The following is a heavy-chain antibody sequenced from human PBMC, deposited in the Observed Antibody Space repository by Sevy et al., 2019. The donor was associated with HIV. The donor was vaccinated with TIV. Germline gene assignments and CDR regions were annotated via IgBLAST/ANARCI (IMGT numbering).Heavy chain of an antibody. CDR3: ARDWAVTRAFDV. D-gene: IGHD4-17*01. Sequence: GGSLRLSCAASGFTFSSYGMHWVRQAPGKGLEWVAVIWYAGSNKYYADSVKGRFTISRDNSKNTLYLQMNSLRAEDTAVYYCARDWAVTRAFDVWGQGTMVTVSS. J-gene: IGHJ3*01. V-gene: IGHV3-33*01. CDR2: IWYAGSNK. CDR1: GFTFSSYG.